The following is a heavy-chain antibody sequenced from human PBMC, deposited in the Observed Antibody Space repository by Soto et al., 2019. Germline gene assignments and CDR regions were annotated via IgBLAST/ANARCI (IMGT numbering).Heavy chain of an antibody. D-gene: IGHD1-1*01. CDR3: ARGTYKDF. V-gene: IGHV1-18*01. Sequence: QVQLVQSGAEVKKPGASVKVSCKASGYNLMTYGINWVRQAPGQGLEWVAWISAYNGTRYSAQNFQGRVTMTTHAHTSTAYMELRSLRSDDTAIYFCARGTYKDFWGQGTLVTVSS. CDR2: ISAYNGTR. J-gene: IGHJ4*02. CDR1: GYNLMTYG.